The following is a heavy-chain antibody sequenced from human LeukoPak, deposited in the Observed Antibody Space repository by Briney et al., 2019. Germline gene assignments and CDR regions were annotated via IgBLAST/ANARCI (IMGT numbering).Heavy chain of an antibody. V-gene: IGHV3-23*01. CDR1: GFTFSSYA. CDR3: AKDTGGPRWLQGPFDY. CDR2: ISGSGGST. J-gene: IGHJ4*02. Sequence: GGSLRLSCAASGFTFSSYAMSWVRQAPGKGLEWVSAISGSGGSTYYADSVKGRFTISRDNSKNTLYLQMNSLRAEDTAVYYCAKDTGGPRWLQGPFDYWGQGTLVTVSS. D-gene: IGHD5-24*01.